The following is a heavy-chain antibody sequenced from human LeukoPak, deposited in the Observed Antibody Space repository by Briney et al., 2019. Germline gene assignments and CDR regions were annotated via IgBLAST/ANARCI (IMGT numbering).Heavy chain of an antibody. D-gene: IGHD5-12*01. CDR2: ISGSGDNT. Sequence: GGSLRLSCAASGFTFSNYAMSWVRQAPGQGLEWVSIISGSGDNTHYADSVKGRFTISRDNSKNTLYLQMKTLRAEDTAIYYCARRGWLINFDYWGQGTLVTVSS. V-gene: IGHV3-23*01. J-gene: IGHJ4*02. CDR1: GFTFSNYA. CDR3: ARRGWLINFDY.